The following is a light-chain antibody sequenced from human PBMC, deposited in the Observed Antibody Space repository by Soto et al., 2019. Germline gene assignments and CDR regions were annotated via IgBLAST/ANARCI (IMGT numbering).Light chain of an antibody. J-gene: IGLJ3*02. CDR1: SSNIGSNV. CDR3: AAWDDSLNGLV. V-gene: IGLV1-44*01. Sequence: QAVVTQAPSVSGTPGQRVTISCSGGSSNIGSNVVNWYQQLPGTAPKLLIYSNNQRPSGVPDRFSGSESGTSASLAISGLQSEDEADYYCAAWDDSLNGLVFGGGTKLTVL. CDR2: SNN.